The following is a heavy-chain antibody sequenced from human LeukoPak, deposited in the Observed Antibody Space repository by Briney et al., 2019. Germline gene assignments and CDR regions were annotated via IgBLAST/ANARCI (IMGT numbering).Heavy chain of an antibody. Sequence: GASVKVSCKASGGIFSSYVMSWVRQAPGQGLEWMGGIIPILGTPNYAQKFQGRVTITADESTSTAYMELSSLRFEDTAVYYCARGGGDILTGYPYYFDNWGRGTLVTVSS. J-gene: IGHJ4*02. CDR2: IIPILGTP. CDR3: ARGGGDILTGYPYYFDN. V-gene: IGHV1-69*01. D-gene: IGHD3-9*01. CDR1: GGIFSSYV.